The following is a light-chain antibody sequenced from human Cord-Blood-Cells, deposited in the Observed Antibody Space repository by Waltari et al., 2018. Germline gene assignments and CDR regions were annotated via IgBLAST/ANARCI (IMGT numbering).Light chain of an antibody. Sequence: QPALTQPRSVSGSPGQSVTISCTGTSNDVSGYNYVSWYQQHPGKAPKLMIYDVSKRPSGVPDRFSGSKSGNTASLTISGLQAEDEADYYCCSYAGSYTSYVFGTGTKVTVL. CDR1: SNDVSGYNY. CDR3: CSYAGSYTSYV. V-gene: IGLV2-11*01. CDR2: DVS. J-gene: IGLJ1*01.